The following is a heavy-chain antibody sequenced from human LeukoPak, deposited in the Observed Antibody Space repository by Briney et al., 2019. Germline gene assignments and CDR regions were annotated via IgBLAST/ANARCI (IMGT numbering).Heavy chain of an antibody. V-gene: IGHV4-34*01. CDR1: GGSFCGYY. CDR2: INHSGRT. J-gene: IGHJ4*02. Sequence: PSETLSLTCAVYGGSFCGYYWSWIRPTPGKGLEWSGEINHSGRTNYNMSLKSRVTICVDTSKKQFSLQLSSVTAADTAVYYCARGRGEYCSSTSCSSLDYWGQGTLVTVSS. CDR3: ARGRGEYCSSTSCSSLDY. D-gene: IGHD2-2*01.